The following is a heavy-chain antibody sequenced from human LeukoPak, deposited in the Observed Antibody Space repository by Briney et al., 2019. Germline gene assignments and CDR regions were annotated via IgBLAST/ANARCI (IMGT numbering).Heavy chain of an antibody. J-gene: IGHJ4*02. D-gene: IGHD2-21*01. CDR2: IYYSGNT. CDR1: GGSLSSGDYY. V-gene: IGHV4-30-4*08. Sequence: PSETLSLTXTVSGGSLSSGDYYWSGIRQPPGKGLEWIGYIYYSGNTYYNPSLKSRVTMSVDTSKNQFSLKLNSVTAADTAVYYCARDVSSTLILDYWGQGTLVTVSS. CDR3: ARDVSSTLILDY.